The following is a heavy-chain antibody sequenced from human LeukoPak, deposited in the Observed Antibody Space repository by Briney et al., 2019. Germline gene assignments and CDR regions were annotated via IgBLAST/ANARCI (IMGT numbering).Heavy chain of an antibody. V-gene: IGHV4-4*07. CDR1: GGSISSYY. J-gene: IGHJ4*02. CDR3: ARSGDGYNFGDYFDY. D-gene: IGHD5-24*01. Sequence: PSETLSLTCTVSGGSISSYYWSWIRQPAGKGLEWIGRIYTSGSTNYNPSLKSRVTMSVDTSKNQFSLKLSSVTAADTAVYYCARSGDGYNFGDYFDYWGQGTLVTVSS. CDR2: IYTSGST.